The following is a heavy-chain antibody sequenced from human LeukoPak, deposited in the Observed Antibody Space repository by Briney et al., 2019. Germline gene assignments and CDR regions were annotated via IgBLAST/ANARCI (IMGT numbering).Heavy chain of an antibody. D-gene: IGHD6-19*01. CDR2: INPNSGGT. CDR1: GYTFSGYY. CDR3: ARDRSSGRDHDY. Sequence: ASVKVSCKASGYTFSGYYMHWVRQAPGQGLEWMGWINPNSGGTNYAQKFQGRVTTTRDTSISTAYMELSSLRSDDTAVYYCARDRSSGRDHDYWGQGTLVTVSS. J-gene: IGHJ4*02. V-gene: IGHV1-2*02.